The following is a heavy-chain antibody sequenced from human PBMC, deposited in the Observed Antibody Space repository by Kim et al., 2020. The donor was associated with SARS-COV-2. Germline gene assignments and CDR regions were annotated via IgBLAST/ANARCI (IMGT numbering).Heavy chain of an antibody. V-gene: IGHV3-74*01. Sequence: GGSLRLSCAGSGITVSRYWMHWVRQGPGKGLVWVSRINSDGSRAGYADSVEGRFTISRDNAKNTLYLQMNSLRAEDTAVYYCAREKAVVTPSYGMDVWGQGTTVTVSS. CDR3: AREKAVVTPSYGMDV. J-gene: IGHJ6*02. CDR1: GITVSRYW. CDR2: INSDGSRA. D-gene: IGHD2-21*02.